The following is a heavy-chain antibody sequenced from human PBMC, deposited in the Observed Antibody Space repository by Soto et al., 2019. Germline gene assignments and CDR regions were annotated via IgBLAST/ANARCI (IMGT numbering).Heavy chain of an antibody. D-gene: IGHD4-17*01. CDR2: IYYSGST. V-gene: IGHV4-31*03. Sequence: PSETLSLTCTVSGGSISSGGYYWSWIRQHPGKGLEWIGHIYYSGSTYYNPSLKSRVTISVDTSKNQFSLKLSSVTAADTAVYYCARFPYGDYAIDYWGQGTLVTVSS. CDR3: ARFPYGDYAIDY. J-gene: IGHJ4*02. CDR1: GGSISSGGYY.